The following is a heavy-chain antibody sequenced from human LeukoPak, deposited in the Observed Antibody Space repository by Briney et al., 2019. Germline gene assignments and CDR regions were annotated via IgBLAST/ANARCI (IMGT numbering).Heavy chain of an antibody. V-gene: IGHV1-2*02. CDR2: INPNSGGT. Sequence: GGSVKVSCKASGYTFTGYYMHWVRQAPGQGLEGVGLINPNSGGTNYAQKFQGRVTMTRDTYISTAYMELSRLRSDDTAVYYCARGDSSSPKYYYYYYGMDVWGQGTTVTVSS. CDR1: GYTFTGYY. CDR3: ARGDSSSPKYYYYYYGMDV. D-gene: IGHD6-13*01. J-gene: IGHJ6*02.